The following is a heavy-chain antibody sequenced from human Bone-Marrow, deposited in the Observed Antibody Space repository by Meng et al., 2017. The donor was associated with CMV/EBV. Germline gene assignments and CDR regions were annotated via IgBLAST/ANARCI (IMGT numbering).Heavy chain of an antibody. Sequence: SEPLSLPGTVSGGSISSISYYWGWIRQPPGKGLEWIGSIYYSGSTYYNPSLKSRVTISVDTSKNQFSLKLSSVTAADTAVYYCARIAYYDFWSGYLRSFDPWGQGTLVTVSS. D-gene: IGHD3-3*01. V-gene: IGHV4-39*01. CDR3: ARIAYYDFWSGYLRSFDP. J-gene: IGHJ5*02. CDR2: IYYSGST. CDR1: GGSISSISYY.